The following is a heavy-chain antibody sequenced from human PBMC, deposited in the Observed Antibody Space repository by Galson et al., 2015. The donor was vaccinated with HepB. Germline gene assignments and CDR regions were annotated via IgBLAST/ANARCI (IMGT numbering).Heavy chain of an antibody. J-gene: IGHJ6*02. V-gene: IGHV1-69*13. CDR3: ATRIAVAGTGYYYGMDV. Sequence: SVKVSCKASGGTFSSYAISWVRQAPGQGLKWMGGIIPIFGTANYAQKFQGRVTITADESTSTAYMELSSLRSEDTAVYYCATRIAVAGTGYYYGMDVWSQGTTVTVSS. D-gene: IGHD6-19*01. CDR2: IIPIFGTA. CDR1: GGTFSSYA.